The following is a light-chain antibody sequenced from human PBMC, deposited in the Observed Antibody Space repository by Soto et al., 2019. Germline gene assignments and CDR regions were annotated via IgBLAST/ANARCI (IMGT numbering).Light chain of an antibody. Sequence: QSVLTQPPSVSAAPGQKVTISYSGSSSNIGNNYVSWYQQLPGTAPKLLIYDNNKRPSGIPDRFSGSKSGTSATLGITGLQTGDEAEADYYCGTWDSSLSAVVFGAGTKLTVL. V-gene: IGLV1-51*01. CDR1: SSNIGNNY. CDR2: DNN. CDR3: GTWDSSLSAVV. J-gene: IGLJ2*01.